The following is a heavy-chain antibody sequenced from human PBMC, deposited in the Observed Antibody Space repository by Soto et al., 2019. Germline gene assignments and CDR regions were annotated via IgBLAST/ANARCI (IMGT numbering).Heavy chain of an antibody. V-gene: IGHV3-21*01. Sequence: GGSLRLSCAASGFTFSSYSMNWVRQAPGKGLEWVSSISSSSSYIYYADSVKGRFTISRDNAKNSLYLQMNSLRAEDTAVYYCASRPAYYDYIWGSYWGQGTLVTVSS. CDR2: ISSSSSYI. CDR3: ASRPAYYDYIWGSY. J-gene: IGHJ4*02. D-gene: IGHD3-16*01. CDR1: GFTFSSYS.